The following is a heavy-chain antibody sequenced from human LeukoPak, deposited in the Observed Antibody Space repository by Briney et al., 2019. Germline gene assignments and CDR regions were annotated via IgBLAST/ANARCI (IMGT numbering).Heavy chain of an antibody. CDR2: IYHSGST. D-gene: IGHD2-2*01. CDR1: GYSISSGYY. CDR3: ARGPHQHWPLGQF. Sequence: NPSETLSLTCTVSGYSISSGYYWGWIRQPPGKGLEWIGSIYHSGSTYYNPSLKSRVTISVDTSKNQFSVNLTSVAAADTAVYYCARGPHQHWPLGQFWGQGSLVTVSS. V-gene: IGHV4-38-2*02. J-gene: IGHJ4*02.